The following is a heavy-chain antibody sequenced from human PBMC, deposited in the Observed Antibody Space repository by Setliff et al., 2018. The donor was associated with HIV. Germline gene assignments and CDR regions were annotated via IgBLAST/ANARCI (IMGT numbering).Heavy chain of an antibody. CDR3: ARDAKYSSGWYYFDY. J-gene: IGHJ4*02. V-gene: IGHV4-38-2*02. CDR1: GYSISSGYY. CDR2: IYHSGST. Sequence: SETLSLTCAVSGYSISSGYYWGWIRQPPGKGLEWIGSIYHSGSTYYNPSLKSRVIISVDTSKNQFSLKLSSVTAADTAVYYCARDAKYSSGWYYFDYWGQGTLVTVSS. D-gene: IGHD6-19*01.